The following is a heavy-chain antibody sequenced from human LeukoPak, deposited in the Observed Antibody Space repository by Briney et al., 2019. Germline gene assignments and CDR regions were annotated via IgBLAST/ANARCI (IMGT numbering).Heavy chain of an antibody. CDR3: AREEHDYVWGSYRYYYYYGIDV. Sequence: GGSLRLSCVASGFTFSSYGIHWVRQSPGRGLEWVSFISFDGSNEFYADSLKGRFTISRDNSKDTLYLQMDSLRAEDTALYYCAREEHDYVWGSYRYYYYYGIDVWGQGTTVTVSS. D-gene: IGHD3-16*02. CDR1: GFTFSSYG. V-gene: IGHV3-30*03. CDR2: ISFDGSNE. J-gene: IGHJ6*02.